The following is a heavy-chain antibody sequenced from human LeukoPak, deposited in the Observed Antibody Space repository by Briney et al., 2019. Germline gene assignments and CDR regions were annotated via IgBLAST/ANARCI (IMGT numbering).Heavy chain of an antibody. CDR1: GYTFTGYY. CDR3: AGAGYSGSGSHYYMDV. Sequence: ASVKASCKASGYTFTGYYMHWVRQDPGQGVQWMGWIYTNTGGTNYAQKSQGRVSMTRDTSISTAYMELRSLRSDDTAVYYCAGAGYSGSGSHYYMDVWGKGTTVTVSS. V-gene: IGHV1-2*02. J-gene: IGHJ6*03. CDR2: IYTNTGGT. D-gene: IGHD3-10*01.